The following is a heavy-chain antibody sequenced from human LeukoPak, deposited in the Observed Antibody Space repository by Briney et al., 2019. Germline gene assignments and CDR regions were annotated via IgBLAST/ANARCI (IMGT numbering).Heavy chain of an antibody. CDR1: GFTFSSYA. Sequence: GGSLRLSCAASGFTFSSYAMHWVRQAPGKGLEWVAVISYDGSNKYYADSVKGRFTISRDNSKNTLYLQMNSLRAEDTAVYYCAREGGISAGGWSHDNFDYWAREPWSPSPQ. CDR2: ISYDGSNK. CDR3: AREGGISAGGWSHDNFDY. J-gene: IGHJ4*02. D-gene: IGHD6-19*01. V-gene: IGHV3-30-3*01.